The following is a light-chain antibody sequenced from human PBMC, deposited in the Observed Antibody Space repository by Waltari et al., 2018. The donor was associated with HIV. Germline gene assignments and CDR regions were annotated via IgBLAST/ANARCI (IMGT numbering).Light chain of an antibody. CDR3: QQYESLPRT. CDR1: QGISNY. J-gene: IGKJ4*01. V-gene: IGKV1-33*01. Sequence: DIRMTQSPSSLSASVGDRVTITCQASQGISNYLNWYQQKPGRAPKLLIYGASNLQTGDPSRFSGSGSETDFSFDISSLQPEDIATYYCQQYESLPRTFGGGTKVEIK. CDR2: GAS.